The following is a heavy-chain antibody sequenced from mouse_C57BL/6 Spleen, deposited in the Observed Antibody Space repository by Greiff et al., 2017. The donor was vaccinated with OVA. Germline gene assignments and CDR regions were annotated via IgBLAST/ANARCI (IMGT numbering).Heavy chain of an antibody. Sequence: QVQLQQSGAELVRPGASVTLSCKASGYTFTDYEMHWVKQTPVHGLEWIGAIDPETGGTAYNQKFKGKAILTADKSSSTAYMELRSLTSEDSAVYYCTRYDYAWFAYGGQGTLVTVSA. CDR3: TRYDYAWFAY. J-gene: IGHJ3*01. D-gene: IGHD2-4*01. CDR2: IDPETGGT. CDR1: GYTFTDYE. V-gene: IGHV1-15*01.